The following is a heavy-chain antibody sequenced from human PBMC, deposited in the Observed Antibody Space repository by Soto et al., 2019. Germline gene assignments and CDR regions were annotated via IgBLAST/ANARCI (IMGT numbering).Heavy chain of an antibody. CDR1: GYTFSDYY. J-gene: IGHJ4*02. V-gene: IGHV3-11*01. CDR2: IDTSGTKI. D-gene: IGHD3-3*01. CDR3: ASHYDTWSGYLYPVDY. Sequence: QVQLVESGGDLVKPGGSLRLSCAASGYTFSDYYMSWIRQAPGKGLEWISYIDTSGTKIYYANYVKGRFTITRDNAKNSLNQKMNSLRHEDTAVYNCASHYDTWSGYLYPVDYWGQGTLVTVSS.